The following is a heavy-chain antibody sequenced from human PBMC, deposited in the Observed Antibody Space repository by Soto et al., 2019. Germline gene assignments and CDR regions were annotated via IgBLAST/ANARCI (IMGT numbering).Heavy chain of an antibody. Sequence: GGSLRLSRAASGFTFSSYAMHWVRQAPGKGLEWVAVISYDGSNKYYADSVKGRFTISRDNSKNTLYLQMNSLRAEDTAVYYCARAPGIAVAGSPFDYWGQGTLVTVSS. D-gene: IGHD6-19*01. CDR3: ARAPGIAVAGSPFDY. V-gene: IGHV3-30-3*01. CDR1: GFTFSSYA. CDR2: ISYDGSNK. J-gene: IGHJ4*02.